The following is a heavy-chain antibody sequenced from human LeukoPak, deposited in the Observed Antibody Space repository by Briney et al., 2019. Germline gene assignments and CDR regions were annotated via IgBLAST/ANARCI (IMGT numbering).Heavy chain of an antibody. CDR2: IKQDGSEK. CDR3: ARDPRSAMVRGVKKNWFDP. Sequence: GGSLRLSCAASGLTFSSYWMSWVRQAPGKGLEWVANIKQDGSEKYYVDSVKGRFTISRDNAKNSLYLQMNSLRAEDTAVYYCARDPRSAMVRGVKKNWFDPWGQGTLVTVSS. CDR1: GLTFSSYW. J-gene: IGHJ5*02. V-gene: IGHV3-7*01. D-gene: IGHD3-10*01.